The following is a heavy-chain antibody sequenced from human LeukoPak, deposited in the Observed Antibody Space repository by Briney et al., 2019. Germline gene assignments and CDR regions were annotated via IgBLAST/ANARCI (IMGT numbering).Heavy chain of an antibody. V-gene: IGHV1-2*02. CDR1: GYTFTGYY. CDR3: ARAPDYGDDGNYGMDV. D-gene: IGHD4-17*01. Sequence: SVKVSCKASGYTFTGYYMHWVRQAPGQGLEWMGLINPNSGGTNYAQKFQGRVTMTRETPISPAYMELSRLRSDDTAVYYCARAPDYGDDGNYGMDVWGQGTTVSVSS. J-gene: IGHJ6*01. CDR2: INPNSGGT.